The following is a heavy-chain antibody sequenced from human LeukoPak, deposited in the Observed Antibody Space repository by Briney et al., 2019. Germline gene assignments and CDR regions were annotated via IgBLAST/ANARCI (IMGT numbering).Heavy chain of an antibody. D-gene: IGHD2-15*01. CDR3: TTGSQIREVAY. J-gene: IGHJ4*02. CDR1: GFTFSGYW. CDR2: IKQDGSEK. Sequence: GGSLRLSCAASGFTFSGYWMNWVRQAPGKGLEWVANIKQDGSEKYYVDSVKGRFTISRDNAKNSLYLQMSSLSAEDTAVYYCTTGSQIREVAYRGQGTLVTVSS. V-gene: IGHV3-7*03.